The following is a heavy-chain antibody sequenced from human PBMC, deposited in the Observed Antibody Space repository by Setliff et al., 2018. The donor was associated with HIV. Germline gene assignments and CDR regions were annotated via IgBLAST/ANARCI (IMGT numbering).Heavy chain of an antibody. V-gene: IGHV1-3*01. D-gene: IGHD6-13*01. CDR1: GYTFASHS. CDR3: ARVGPVGGSWANYYYYGMDV. Sequence: ASVKVSCKASGYTFASHSIHWVRQAPGQRLEWMGWVNGGNGKTEYSQKFQGRVTITRDTSASTVYMQLGRLRFEDTAVYYCARVGPVGGSWANYYYYGMDVWGQGTTVTVSS. J-gene: IGHJ6*02. CDR2: VNGGNGKT.